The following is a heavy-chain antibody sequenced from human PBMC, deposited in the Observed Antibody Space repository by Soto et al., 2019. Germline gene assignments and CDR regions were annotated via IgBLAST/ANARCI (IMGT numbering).Heavy chain of an antibody. Sequence: GGSLRVSCVASGFSLANYPMNWVRQTPGKGLEWISYSSPRGDIIYYAASVEGRFTISRDNASNSLSLHMSSLGDEDSALYYCAKGPHTNVGGPYYFESWRQGVPVTVSS. V-gene: IGHV3-48*02. D-gene: IGHD3-10*02. CDR1: GFSLANYP. J-gene: IGHJ4*02. CDR3: AKGPHTNVGGPYYFES. CDR2: SSPRGDII.